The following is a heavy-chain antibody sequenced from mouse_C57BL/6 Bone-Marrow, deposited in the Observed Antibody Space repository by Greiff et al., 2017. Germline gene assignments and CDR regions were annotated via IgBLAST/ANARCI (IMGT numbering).Heavy chain of an antibody. J-gene: IGHJ2*01. CDR1: GYSITSDY. V-gene: IGHV3-8*01. CDR2: ISYSGST. CDR3: ARYHDYYGSSYYFDY. Sequence: EVQRVESGPGLAKPSQPLSLTCSVTGYSITSDYWNWIRKFPGNKLEYMGYISYSGSTYYNPSLKSRISITRDTSKNQYYLQLNSVTTEDTATYYCARYHDYYGSSYYFDYWGQGTTLTVSS. D-gene: IGHD1-1*01.